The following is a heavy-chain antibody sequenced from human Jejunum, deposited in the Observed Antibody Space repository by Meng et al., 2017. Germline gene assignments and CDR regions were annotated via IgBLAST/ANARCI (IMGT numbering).Heavy chain of an antibody. CDR2: TYYRSKWYI. D-gene: IGHD1-26*01. V-gene: IGHV6-1*01. J-gene: IGHJ4*02. CDR3: AGGGLVRSTRGYFDY. Sequence: QIQLQQSVPGLVKPSQTLSLTCAISGHSVSSNSAGWNWNRQSPSRGLEWLGRTYYRSKWYIDHAVSVKSRITINPDTSKNQFSLHLNSVTPEDTAVYYCAGGGLVRSTRGYFDYWGQGTLVTVSS. CDR1: GHSVSSNSAG.